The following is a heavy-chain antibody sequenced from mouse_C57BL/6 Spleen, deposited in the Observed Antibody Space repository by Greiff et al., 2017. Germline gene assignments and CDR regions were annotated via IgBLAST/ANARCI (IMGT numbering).Heavy chain of an antibody. V-gene: IGHV5-4*01. CDR2: ISDGGSYT. J-gene: IGHJ3*01. D-gene: IGHD2-12*01. CDR1: GFTFSSYA. Sequence: EVHLVESGGGLVKPGGSLKLSCAASGFTFSSYAMSWVRQTPEKRLEWVATISDGGSYTYYPDNVKGRFTISRDNAKNNLYLQMSHLKSEDTAMYYCAREKGAYAWFAYWGQGTLVTVSA. CDR3: AREKGAYAWFAY.